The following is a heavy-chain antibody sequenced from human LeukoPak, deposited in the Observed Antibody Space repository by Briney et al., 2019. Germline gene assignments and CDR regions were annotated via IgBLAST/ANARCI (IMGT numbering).Heavy chain of an antibody. Sequence: ASVRVSCKTSGYSFTDYYMHWVRQAPGQGLEWMGWINPNSGGTSSAQKFQGRVTMTRDTSITTVYMEVSWLTSDDTAIYYCARADRLHGGSYLIGPWGQGTLVTVSS. D-gene: IGHD2-21*01. CDR2: INPNSGGT. V-gene: IGHV1-2*02. J-gene: IGHJ5*02. CDR3: ARADRLHGGSYLIGP. CDR1: GYSFTDYY.